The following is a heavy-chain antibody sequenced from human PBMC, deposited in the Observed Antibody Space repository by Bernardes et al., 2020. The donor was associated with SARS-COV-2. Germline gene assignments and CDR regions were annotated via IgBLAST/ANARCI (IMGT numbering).Heavy chain of an antibody. CDR1: GGSFSGYY. Sequence: ETLSLTCAVYGGSFSGYYWSWIRQPPGKGLELIGEINHSGSTNYNPSLKSRVTISVDTSKNQFSLKLSSVTAADTAVYYCAVRFGGFDPWGQGTLVTVSS. V-gene: IGHV4-34*01. J-gene: IGHJ5*02. CDR2: INHSGST. CDR3: AVRFGGFDP. D-gene: IGHD3-16*01.